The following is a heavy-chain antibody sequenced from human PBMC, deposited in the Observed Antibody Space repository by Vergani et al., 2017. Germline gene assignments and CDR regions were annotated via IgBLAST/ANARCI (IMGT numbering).Heavy chain of an antibody. J-gene: IGHJ3*01. V-gene: IGHV4-61*02. D-gene: IGHD2-21*01. Sequence: QVQLQESGPGLVKPSQTLSLTCTVSGGSFSTGGQSWTWLRQSAGKGLEWIGRIYTSGATNYNPSLRSRAIMSVDASKNQFSLKLTSVTAADTALYYCARDGGEYDKDALDVWGQGTKVTVTS. CDR2: IYTSGAT. CDR3: ARDGGEYDKDALDV. CDR1: GGSFSTGGQS.